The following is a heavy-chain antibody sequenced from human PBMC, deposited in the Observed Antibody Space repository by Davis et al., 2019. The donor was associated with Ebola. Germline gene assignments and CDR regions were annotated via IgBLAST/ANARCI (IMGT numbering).Heavy chain of an antibody. Sequence: PGGSLRLSCAASGFTFSSYAMSWVRQAPGKGLEWVSTIGGSGGITYHADSVKGRSTISRDNSNNTVYLQMNGLRAEDTAVYYCARLDCTSTSCYTGNFYYYYGVDVWGQGTTVTVSS. CDR2: IGGSGGIT. D-gene: IGHD2-2*02. CDR1: GFTFSSYA. CDR3: ARLDCTSTSCYTGNFYYYYGVDV. J-gene: IGHJ6*02. V-gene: IGHV3-23*01.